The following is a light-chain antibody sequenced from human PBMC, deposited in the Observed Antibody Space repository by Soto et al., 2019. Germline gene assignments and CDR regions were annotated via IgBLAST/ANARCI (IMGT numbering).Light chain of an antibody. CDR1: SVDVGGYNY. CDR3: CSYAGYSHV. J-gene: IGLJ1*01. CDR2: DVS. V-gene: IGLV2-11*01. Sequence: QSVLTQPRSVSGSPGQSVTISCTGTSVDVGGYNYVSWYQQHPGEAPKLMIYDVSKRPSGVPDRFSGSKSGNTASLTISGLQAEDEADSYCCSYAGYSHVFRTVTKVTDL.